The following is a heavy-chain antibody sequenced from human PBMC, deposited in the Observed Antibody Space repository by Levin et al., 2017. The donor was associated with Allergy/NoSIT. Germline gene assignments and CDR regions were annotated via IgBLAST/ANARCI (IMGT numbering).Heavy chain of an antibody. CDR1: EGTVRSDS. J-gene: IGHJ4*02. Sequence: GGSLRLSWAAAEGTVRSDSRNGDRKAPGKGLEWVSYISSSSTTIYYAYSVKGRFTISRDNAKNSLYLQMNSLRDEDTAVYYCARCGVGLDSGYYPFDFWGQGTLVTVSS. V-gene: IGHV3-48*02. CDR2: ISSSSTTI. CDR3: ARCGVGLDSGYYPFDF. D-gene: IGHD3-22*01.